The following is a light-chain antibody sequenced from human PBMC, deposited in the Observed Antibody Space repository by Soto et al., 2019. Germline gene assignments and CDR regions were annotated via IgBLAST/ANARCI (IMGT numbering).Light chain of an antibody. CDR3: QQYTNWPYT. Sequence: EIVMMQSPPTLSVSPRERATLSCRASQALGNNLAWYQHKPGQAPRLLIYGASTRATGVPVRFSGSGSETEFTLSISSLQSDDLAVYYCQQYTNWPYTFGQGTKLEIE. V-gene: IGKV3-15*01. J-gene: IGKJ2*01. CDR2: GAS. CDR1: QALGNN.